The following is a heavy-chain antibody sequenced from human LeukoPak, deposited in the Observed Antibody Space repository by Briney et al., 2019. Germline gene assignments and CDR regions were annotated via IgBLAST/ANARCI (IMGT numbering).Heavy chain of an antibody. J-gene: IGHJ3*02. V-gene: IGHV4-59*12. Sequence: SETLSLTCTVSGGSISNYYWSWIRQPPGKGLEWIGYIYYSGSTTYNPSLKSRVTISVDTSKNQFSLKLSSVTAADTAVYYCARDPADCSSTSCYGDAFDIWGQGTMVTVSS. CDR2: IYYSGST. CDR3: ARDPADCSSTSCYGDAFDI. D-gene: IGHD2-2*01. CDR1: GGSISNYY.